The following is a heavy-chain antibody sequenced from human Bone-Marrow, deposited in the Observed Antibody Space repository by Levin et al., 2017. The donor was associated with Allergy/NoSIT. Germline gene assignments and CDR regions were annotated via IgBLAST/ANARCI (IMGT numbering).Heavy chain of an antibody. D-gene: IGHD6-13*01. V-gene: IGHV3-21*01. CDR2: ISSSSSYI. CDR3: ARESSSSWSPHIRNYFDY. CDR1: GFTFSSYS. Sequence: GGSLRLSCAASGFTFSSYSMNWVRQAPGKGLEWVSSISSSSSYIYYADSVKGRFTISRDNAKNSLYLQMNSLRAEDTAVYYCARESSSSWSPHIRNYFDYWGQGTLVTVSS. J-gene: IGHJ4*02.